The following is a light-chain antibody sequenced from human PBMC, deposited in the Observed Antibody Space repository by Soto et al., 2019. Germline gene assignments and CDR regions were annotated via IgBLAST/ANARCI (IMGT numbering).Light chain of an antibody. CDR3: QQRSGWPLT. J-gene: IGKJ4*01. Sequence: EIVLTQSPATLSLSPGDRATLSCRASQTVSSYLAWYRQKPGQAPRLLIYDASNRATDIPTRFSGSGSGTNFTLTISNLEPEDLAVYYCQQRSGWPLTFGGGTKVEIK. V-gene: IGKV3-11*01. CDR2: DAS. CDR1: QTVSSY.